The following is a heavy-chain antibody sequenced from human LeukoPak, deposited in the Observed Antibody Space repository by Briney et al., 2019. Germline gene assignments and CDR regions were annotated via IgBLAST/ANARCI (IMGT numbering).Heavy chain of an antibody. CDR2: ISHSGST. D-gene: IGHD6-6*01. Sequence: PSETLSLTCAVYGGSFSGYYWSWIRQPPGKGLEWIGEISHSGSTNYNPSLKSRVTISVDTSKNQFSLKLSSVTAADTAVYYCARGIAARRPFDYWGQGTLVTVSS. CDR1: GGSFSGYY. V-gene: IGHV4-34*01. J-gene: IGHJ4*02. CDR3: ARGIAARRPFDY.